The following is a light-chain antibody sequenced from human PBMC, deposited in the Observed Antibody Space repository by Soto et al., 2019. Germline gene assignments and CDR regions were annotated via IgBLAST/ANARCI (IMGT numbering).Light chain of an antibody. CDR2: AAS. V-gene: IGKV1-8*01. J-gene: IGKJ4*01. CDR1: QGISSY. CDR3: QQYYSYPLT. Sequence: AIRMTQSPSSFSASTGDRVTSTCRASQGISSYLAWYQQKPGKAQKLLIYAASTLQSGVPSRFSGSGSGTDFTLTISCLQSEDFATYYCQQYYSYPLTFGGGTKVDIK.